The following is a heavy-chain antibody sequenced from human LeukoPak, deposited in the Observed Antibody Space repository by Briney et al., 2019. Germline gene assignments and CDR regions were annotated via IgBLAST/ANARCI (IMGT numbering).Heavy chain of an antibody. CDR2: ISYDGSNK. V-gene: IGHV3-30-3*01. Sequence: GRSLRLSCAASGFTFSSYAMHWVRQAPGKWLEWVAVISYDGSNKYYADSVKGRFTISRDNSKNTLYLQMNSLRAEDTAVYYCARAIVFTSSFDYWGQGTLVTVSS. D-gene: IGHD1-26*01. CDR3: ARAIVFTSSFDY. CDR1: GFTFSSYA. J-gene: IGHJ4*02.